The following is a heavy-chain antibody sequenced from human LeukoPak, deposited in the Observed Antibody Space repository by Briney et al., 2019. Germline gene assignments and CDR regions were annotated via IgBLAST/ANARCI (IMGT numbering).Heavy chain of an antibody. V-gene: IGHV4-39*07. J-gene: IGHJ4*02. CDR1: GGSISTSSYY. CDR3: ARGDQYRGVRTFDS. D-gene: IGHD2-2*02. CDR2: IFSSGNT. Sequence: PSETLSLTCTVSGGSISTSSYYWGWIRQPPGKGLEWIGSIFSSGNTNYSPSLKSRVTVSIDTSKNQFSLSLRSVTAADTAVYYCARGDQYRGVRTFDSWGQGTLVTVSP.